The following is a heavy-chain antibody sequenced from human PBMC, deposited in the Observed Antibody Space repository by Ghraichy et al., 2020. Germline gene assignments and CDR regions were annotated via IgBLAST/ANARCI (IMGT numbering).Heavy chain of an antibody. Sequence: GGSLRLSCAASGFTFSNYAMSWVRQAPGKGLEWVSAISGRGGSTYYTDSVEGRFTISRDNSKNTLYLQMNSLTVEDTAVYYCAKHHHYWTSGYHQRGVDYWGQGTLVTVSS. V-gene: IGHV3-23*01. J-gene: IGHJ4*02. CDR3: AKHHHYWTSGYHQRGVDY. D-gene: IGHD3-22*01. CDR2: ISGRGGST. CDR1: GFTFSNYA.